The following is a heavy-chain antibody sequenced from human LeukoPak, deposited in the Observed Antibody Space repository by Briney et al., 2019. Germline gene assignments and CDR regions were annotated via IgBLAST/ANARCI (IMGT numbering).Heavy chain of an antibody. CDR3: ASYLYYYDNSGYYH. V-gene: IGHV4-38-2*02. J-gene: IGHJ4*02. D-gene: IGHD3-22*01. Sequence: SETLSLTCTVSGSSITSTYYWGWIRQPPGKGLEWIGSIYHSGSTYYNPSLKSRVTISVDTSKNQFSLKLNSVTAADTAVYYCASYLYYYDNSGYYHWGQGTLVTVSS. CDR2: IYHSGST. CDR1: GSSITSTYY.